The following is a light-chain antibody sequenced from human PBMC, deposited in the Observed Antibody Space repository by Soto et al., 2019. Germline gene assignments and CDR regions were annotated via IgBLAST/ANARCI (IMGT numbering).Light chain of an antibody. CDR2: GVS. CDR1: SSDVGSYNF. J-gene: IGLJ3*02. CDR3: CSYAGSSTWV. V-gene: IGLV2-23*02. Sequence: QSAPTQPASVSGSPGQSITISCSGTSSDVGSYNFVSWYQQHPGKAPKLMIYGVSKRPSGISNRFSGSKPGYTASLTISGLQAEDEADYYCCSYAGSSTWVFGGGTQLTVL.